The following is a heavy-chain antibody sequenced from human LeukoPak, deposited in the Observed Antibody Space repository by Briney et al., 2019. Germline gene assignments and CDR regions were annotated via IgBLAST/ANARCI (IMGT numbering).Heavy chain of an antibody. CDR3: ARLSGYSSGHYYSDY. Sequence: SETLSLTCTVSGGSISSDYWSWIRQPPGKGLEWIGYIYYRGSTNYNPSLKSRVAISVDTSKNQFSLKLSSVTAADTAVYYCARLSGYSSGHYYSDYWGQGTLVTVSS. D-gene: IGHD3-22*01. CDR1: GGSISSDY. CDR2: IYYRGST. J-gene: IGHJ4*02. V-gene: IGHV4-59*01.